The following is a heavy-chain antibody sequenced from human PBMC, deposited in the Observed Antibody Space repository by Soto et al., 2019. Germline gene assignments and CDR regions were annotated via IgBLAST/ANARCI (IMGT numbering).Heavy chain of an antibody. D-gene: IGHD3-3*01. Sequence: SETLSLTWTVSGGSISSYYWSWIRQPPGKGLEWIGYIYYSGSTNYNPSLKSRVTISVDTSKNQFSLKLSSVTAADTAVYYCARSSYDFWSGYYTLWFDPWGQGTLVTVSS. V-gene: IGHV4-59*08. CDR3: ARSSYDFWSGYYTLWFDP. CDR2: IYYSGST. CDR1: GGSISSYY. J-gene: IGHJ5*02.